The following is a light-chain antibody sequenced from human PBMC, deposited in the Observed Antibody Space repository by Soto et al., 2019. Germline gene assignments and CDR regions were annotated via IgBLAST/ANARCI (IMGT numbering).Light chain of an antibody. CDR2: EVI. CDR3: CSYAGDSTYV. J-gene: IGLJ1*01. CDR1: SSDVGSYDL. V-gene: IGLV2-23*02. Sequence: QSVLTQPASVSGSPGQSITISCTGSSSDVGSYDLVSWYQQHPGEAPKLLIYEVIYRPSGVSDRFSGSKSGNTASLTLSGLQAEDEADYYCCSYAGDSTYVFGTGTKVTVL.